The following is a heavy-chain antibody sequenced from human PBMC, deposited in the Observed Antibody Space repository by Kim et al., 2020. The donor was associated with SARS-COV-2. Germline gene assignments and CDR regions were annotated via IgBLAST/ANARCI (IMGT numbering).Heavy chain of an antibody. V-gene: IGHV4-59*08. CDR2: IYYSGST. CDR1: GGSISSYY. D-gene: IGHD6-13*01. J-gene: IGHJ4*02. Sequence: SETLSLTCTVSGGSISSYYWSWIRQPPGKGLEWIGYIYYSGSTNYNPSLKSRVTISVDTSKNQFSLKLSSVTAADTAVYYCARHSSSWSSFDYWGQGTLVTVSS. CDR3: ARHSSSWSSFDY.